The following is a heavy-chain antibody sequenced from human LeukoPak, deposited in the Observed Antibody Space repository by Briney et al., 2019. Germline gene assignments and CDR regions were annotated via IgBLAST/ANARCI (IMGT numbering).Heavy chain of an antibody. CDR2: IYYSGST. V-gene: IGHV4-59*11. CDR1: GGSISSHY. D-gene: IGHD2-8*01. CDR3: ARGVYATQFDY. J-gene: IGHJ4*02. Sequence: SETLSLSCPVSGGSISSHYWSWIRQPPGKGLGWIGYIYYSGSTNYNPSLKSRVTISVDTSKTQFSLKLSSVTAADTAVYYCARGVYATQFDYRGQGTLVTASS.